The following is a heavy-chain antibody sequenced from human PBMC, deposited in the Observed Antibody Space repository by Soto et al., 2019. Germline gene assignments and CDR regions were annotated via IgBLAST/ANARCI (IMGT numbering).Heavy chain of an antibody. V-gene: IGHV3-23*01. Sequence: EVQLLESGGGLVQSGGSLRLSCESSGFTFAGYAINWDRQAPGNGLEWVSAMSGSGAKTFYADSVKGRFTISRDNSKNTVYLQMNSLRGDDTAIYFCAKDRGSGNYGVLKDFEYWGQGTLVTVSS. D-gene: IGHD1-26*01. CDR2: MSGSGAKT. CDR3: AKDRGSGNYGVLKDFEY. J-gene: IGHJ4*02. CDR1: GFTFAGYA.